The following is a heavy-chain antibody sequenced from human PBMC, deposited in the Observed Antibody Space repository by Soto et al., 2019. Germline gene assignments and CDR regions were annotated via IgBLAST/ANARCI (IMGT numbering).Heavy chain of an antibody. J-gene: IGHJ6*02. CDR3: ARDTVVVVITAHYYYGMDV. Sequence: QVQLVQSGAEVKKPGASVKVSCKASGYTFTSYGISWVRQAPGQGLEWMGWISAYNGNTNYAQKRRGRDTMTTDTSTSTAYMELRSLRSDDTAVYYCARDTVVVVITAHYYYGMDVWGQGTTVTVSS. V-gene: IGHV1-18*04. CDR2: ISAYNGNT. CDR1: GYTFTSYG. D-gene: IGHD3-22*01.